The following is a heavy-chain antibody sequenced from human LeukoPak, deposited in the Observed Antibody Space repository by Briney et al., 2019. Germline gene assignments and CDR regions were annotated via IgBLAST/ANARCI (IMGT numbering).Heavy chain of an antibody. CDR3: TTEGSSVATMFLPDFDY. V-gene: IGHV3-15*01. CDR1: GFTFSNAW. Sequence: PGGSLRLSCAASGFTFSNAWMSWVRQAPGKGLEWVGRIKSKTDGGTTDYAAPVKGRFTISRDDSKNTLYVQMNSLKTEDTAVYYCTTEGSSVATMFLPDFDYWGQGTLVTVSS. CDR2: IKSKTDGGTT. D-gene: IGHD5-12*01. J-gene: IGHJ4*02.